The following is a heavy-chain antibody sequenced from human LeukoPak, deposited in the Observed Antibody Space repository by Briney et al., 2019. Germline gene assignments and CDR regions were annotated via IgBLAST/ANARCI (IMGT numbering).Heavy chain of an antibody. CDR3: ARLTGPFDY. V-gene: IGHV1-2*02. CDR2: INPNSGGT. Sequence: GASVKVSCKASGFTFTGYYIHWLRQAPGQGLEWTGWINPNSGGTNYAQKFQGRVTLTRDTSISTAYMELSRLTSDDTAVYYCARLTGPFDYWGQGTLVTVSS. D-gene: IGHD3-10*01. J-gene: IGHJ4*02. CDR1: GFTFTGYY.